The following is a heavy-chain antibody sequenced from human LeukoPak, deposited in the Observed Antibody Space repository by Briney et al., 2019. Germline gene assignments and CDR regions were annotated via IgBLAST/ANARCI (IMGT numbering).Heavy chain of an antibody. D-gene: IGHD2-2*01. CDR1: GGSFSGYY. CDR2: INHSGST. Sequence: SETLSLTCAVYGGSFSGYYWSWIRQPPGKGLEWIGEINHSGSTNYNPSLKSRLTISVDTSKNQFSLKLSSVTAADTAVYYCARSMGTSLVRYWGQGTLVTVSS. V-gene: IGHV4-34*01. J-gene: IGHJ4*02. CDR3: ARSMGTSLVRY.